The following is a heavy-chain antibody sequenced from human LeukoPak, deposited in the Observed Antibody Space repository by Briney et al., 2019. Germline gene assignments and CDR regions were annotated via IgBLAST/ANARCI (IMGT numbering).Heavy chain of an antibody. CDR3: ARESFDIVVVPAASNYYYYYMDV. D-gene: IGHD2-2*01. Sequence: GGSLRLPCAASGFTFSSYWMSWVRQAPGKGLEWVANIKQDGSEKYYVDSVKGRFTISRDNAKNSLYLQMNSLRAEDTAVYYCARESFDIVVVPAASNYYYYYMDVWGKGTTVTVSS. CDR2: IKQDGSEK. V-gene: IGHV3-7*01. J-gene: IGHJ6*03. CDR1: GFTFSSYW.